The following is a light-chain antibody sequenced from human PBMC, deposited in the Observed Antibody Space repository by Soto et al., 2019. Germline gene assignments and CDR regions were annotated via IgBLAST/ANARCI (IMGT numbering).Light chain of an antibody. CDR1: SSNIGAPYD. V-gene: IGLV1-40*01. Sequence: QSVLTQPPSVSGAPGQTVIISCSGSSSNIGAPYDVNWYRQLPGTAPKLLIYGNMNRPSGVPDRFSGSKSGTSASLAITGRKAEDEADYYCQSYDSSLSGYVFGAGTKVTAL. CDR3: QSYDSSLSGYV. CDR2: GNM. J-gene: IGLJ1*01.